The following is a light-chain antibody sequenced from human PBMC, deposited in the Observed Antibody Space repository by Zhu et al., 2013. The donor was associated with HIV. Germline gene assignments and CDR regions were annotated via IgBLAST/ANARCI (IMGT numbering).Light chain of an antibody. Sequence: IQMTQSPSSLSASVGDRVTITCRASQGIGSYLAWYRQKSGKAPELLIYGASTLQSGVPDRFTGSGSDTSFTLKISRVEADDVGVYYCMQGTHWYSFGQGTKLEIK. CDR3: MQGTHWYS. V-gene: IGKV1-9*01. J-gene: IGKJ2*03. CDR1: QGIGSY. CDR2: GAS.